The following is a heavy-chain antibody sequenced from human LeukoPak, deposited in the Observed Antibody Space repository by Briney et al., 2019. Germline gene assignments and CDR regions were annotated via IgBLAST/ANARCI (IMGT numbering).Heavy chain of an antibody. CDR1: RFTFERYV. J-gene: IGHJ4*02. V-gene: IGHV3-9*01. Sequence: PGGSLRLSCVTSRFTFERYVMHWMRLAPGKGLECVSSIHPNNGGVGYAASVKGRFAISRDNARNSLYLEMTSLRPEDTAVYYCVKDAPNGSVDFWGRGTLVTVSS. D-gene: IGHD2-8*01. CDR2: IHPNNGGV. CDR3: VKDAPNGSVDF.